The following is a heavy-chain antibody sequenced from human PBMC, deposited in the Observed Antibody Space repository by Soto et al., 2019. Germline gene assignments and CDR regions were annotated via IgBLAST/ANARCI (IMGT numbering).Heavy chain of an antibody. CDR1: GASIRSYY. J-gene: IGHJ6*02. D-gene: IGHD3-10*01. CDR3: LRHQEVRGVTIPYHYYGMDV. Sequence: SETLSLTCTVSGASIRSYYWSWIRQPPGKGLEWIGFIHHSGSTNYNPSQKSRLTMSVDTSKNQFSLKLSSVTAADTAVYYFLRHQEVRGVTIPYHYYGMDVWGQGTTVT. V-gene: IGHV4-59*08. CDR2: IHHSGST.